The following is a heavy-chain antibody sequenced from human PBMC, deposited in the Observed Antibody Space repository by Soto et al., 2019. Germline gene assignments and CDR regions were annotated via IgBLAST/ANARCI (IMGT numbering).Heavy chain of an antibody. J-gene: IGHJ3*02. V-gene: IGHV1-46*01. CDR2: INPSGGST. Sequence: ASVEVSCKASGYTFTSYDMHWVRQAPGQGLEWMGIINPSGGSTSYAQKFQGRVTMTRDTSTSTVYMELSSLRSEDTAVYYCARSKRDYTALDAFDIWGQGTMVTVSS. D-gene: IGHD3-3*01. CDR3: ARSKRDYTALDAFDI. CDR1: GYTFTSYD.